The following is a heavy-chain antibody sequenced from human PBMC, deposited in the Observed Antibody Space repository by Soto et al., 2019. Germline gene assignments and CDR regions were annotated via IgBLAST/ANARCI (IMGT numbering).Heavy chain of an antibody. V-gene: IGHV1-2*02. CDR3: ARGLNPYFGPGSLHGFFDY. D-gene: IGHD3-10*01. Sequence: ASVKVSCKASGYAFIDHYIHWLRQAPGQGLEWMGWINPNGGVTKYVQKFQGRVTMTGDTSISTVYMDLSGLRFDDMAVYYCARGLNPYFGPGSLHGFFDYWGQGTLVTVSS. CDR2: INPNGGVT. CDR1: GYAFIDHY. J-gene: IGHJ4*02.